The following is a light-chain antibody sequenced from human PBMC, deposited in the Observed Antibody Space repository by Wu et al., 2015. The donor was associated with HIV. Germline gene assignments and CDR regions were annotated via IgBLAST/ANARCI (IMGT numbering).Light chain of an antibody. CDR1: QSVSSTS. Sequence: EIVLTQSPGTLSLSLGERATLSCRASQSVSSTSLAWYQQKPGQAPRLLIYGTSNRATGIPDRFSGSGSGTDFTLTISRLEPEDFAVYYCHQYGTSPRTFG. J-gene: IGKJ3*01. CDR3: HQYGTSPRT. V-gene: IGKV3-20*01. CDR2: GTS.